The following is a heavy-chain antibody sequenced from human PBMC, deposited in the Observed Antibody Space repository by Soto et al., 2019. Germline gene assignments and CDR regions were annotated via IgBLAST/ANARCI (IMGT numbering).Heavy chain of an antibody. CDR3: AKIPPGYSYGYFYFDY. CDR1: GFTFSSYD. D-gene: IGHD5-18*01. CDR2: IGTAGDT. J-gene: IGHJ4*02. V-gene: IGHV3-13*04. Sequence: PGGSLRLSCAASGFTFSSYDMHWVRQATGKGLEWVSAIGTAGDTYYPGSVKGRFTISRENAKNTLYLQMNSLRAEDTAVYYCAKIPPGYSYGYFYFDYWGQGTLVTVSS.